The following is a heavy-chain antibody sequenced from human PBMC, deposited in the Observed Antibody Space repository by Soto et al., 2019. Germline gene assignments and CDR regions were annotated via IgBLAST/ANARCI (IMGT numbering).Heavy chain of an antibody. D-gene: IGHD6-6*01. CDR3: ARHARGSSSIIDY. V-gene: IGHV1-46*01. CDR2: INPSGGST. CDR1: GYSFTRHS. J-gene: IGHJ4*02. Sequence: ASVKVSCKASGYSFTRHSMQWVRQAPGQGLEWMGIINPSGGSTNYAQKFQGRVNMTRDTSTSTVYMELSSLRSDDTAAYYCARHARGSSSIIDYWGQGTLVTVSS.